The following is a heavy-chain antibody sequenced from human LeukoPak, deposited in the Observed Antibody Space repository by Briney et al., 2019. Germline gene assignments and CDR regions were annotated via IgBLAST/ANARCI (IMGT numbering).Heavy chain of an antibody. CDR2: IYSGGST. Sequence: GGSLRPSCAASGFTVSSNYMSWVRQAPGKGLEWVSVIYSGGSTYHADSVEGRFTISRDNSKNTLYLQMNSLRAEDTAVYYCARGSGGYYDSGRRYYYGMDVWGQGTTVTVSS. CDR1: GFTVSSNY. J-gene: IGHJ6*02. D-gene: IGHD3-22*01. CDR3: ARGSGGYYDSGRRYYYGMDV. V-gene: IGHV3-66*01.